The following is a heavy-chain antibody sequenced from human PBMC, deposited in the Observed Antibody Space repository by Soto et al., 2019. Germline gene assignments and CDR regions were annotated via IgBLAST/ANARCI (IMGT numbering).Heavy chain of an antibody. V-gene: IGHV4-4*07. D-gene: IGHD3-3*01. Sequence: ENLSLTCPVSRGSISRYYWSWIRPPSGKGLEWIGRIYTSGSTNYNPSLKSRVTMSVDTSKNQFSLKLSSVTAADTAVYYCARERVGVVGYYYYGMDVWGQGTTVTVS. CDR2: IYTSGST. CDR1: RGSISRYY. CDR3: ARERVGVVGYYYYGMDV. J-gene: IGHJ6*02.